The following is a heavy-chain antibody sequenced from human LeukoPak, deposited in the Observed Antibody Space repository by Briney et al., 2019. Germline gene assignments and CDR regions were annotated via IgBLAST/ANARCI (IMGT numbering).Heavy chain of an antibody. V-gene: IGHV3-23*01. J-gene: IGHJ4*02. D-gene: IGHD3-22*01. Sequence: GGSLRLSCAASGFTFSSYAMSWVRQAPGKGLEWVSAISGSGGSTYYADSVKGRFTISRDNAKNSLYLQMNSLRAEDTVVYYCASYAGTNYYDSSGYFKSWGQGTLVTVSS. CDR2: ISGSGGST. CDR3: ASYAGTNYYDSSGYFKS. CDR1: GFTFSSYA.